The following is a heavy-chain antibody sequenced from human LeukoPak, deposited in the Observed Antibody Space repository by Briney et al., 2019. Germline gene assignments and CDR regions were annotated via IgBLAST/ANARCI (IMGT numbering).Heavy chain of an antibody. V-gene: IGHV3-53*01. J-gene: IGHJ5*02. Sequence: GGSLRLSCAASGFTVSSNYMSWVRQAPGKGLEWVSVIYSGGSTYYADSVKGRFTISRDNSKNTLYLQMNSLRAEDTAVYYCARDEGNLLPIDPWGQGTLVTVSS. CDR1: GFTVSSNY. CDR3: ARDEGNLLPIDP. CDR2: IYSGGST.